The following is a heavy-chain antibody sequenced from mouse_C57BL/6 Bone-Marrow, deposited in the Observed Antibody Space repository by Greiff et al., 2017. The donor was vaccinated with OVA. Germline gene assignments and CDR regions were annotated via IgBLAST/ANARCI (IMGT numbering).Heavy chain of an antibody. CDR1: GFTFSSYA. J-gene: IGHJ3*01. CDR3: ARYYGGFAY. Sequence: EVKLVESGGGLVKPGGSLKLSCAASGFTFSSYAMSWVRQTPEKRLEWVATISDGGSYTYYPDNVKGRFTISRDNAKNTLYLQMSHLKSEDTAMYYCARYYGGFAYWGQGTLVTVSA. CDR2: ISDGGSYT. V-gene: IGHV5-4*03. D-gene: IGHD1-2*01.